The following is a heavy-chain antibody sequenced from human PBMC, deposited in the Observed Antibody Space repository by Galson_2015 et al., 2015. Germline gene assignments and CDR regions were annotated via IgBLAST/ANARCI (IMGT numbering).Heavy chain of an antibody. D-gene: IGHD3-16*02. V-gene: IGHV5-51*03. CDR3: ASGGGLLNHGGVIDPFDY. CDR2: IYPGDSDT. Sequence: QSGAEVKKPGESLKVSCKGSGYSFTSYWIGWVRQMPGKGLEWMGIIYPGDSDTRYSPSFQGQVTISADKSISTAFLQWSSLKASDTAMYYCASGGGLLNHGGVIDPFDYWGQGTLVTVSS. J-gene: IGHJ4*02. CDR1: GYSFTSYW.